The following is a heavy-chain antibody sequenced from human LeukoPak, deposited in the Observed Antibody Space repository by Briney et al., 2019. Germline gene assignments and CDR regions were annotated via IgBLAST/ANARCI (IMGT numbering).Heavy chain of an antibody. J-gene: IGHJ4*02. Sequence: GGSLRLSCAASGFTFSSYGMHWVRQAPGKGLEWVAFIRYDGSNKYYADSVKGRFTISRDNSKNTLYLQMNSLRAEDTAVYYCAKGGPTGSNYFDFWGQGTLVTVSS. CDR3: AKGGPTGSNYFDF. D-gene: IGHD1-26*01. CDR1: GFTFSSYG. CDR2: IRYDGSNK. V-gene: IGHV3-30*02.